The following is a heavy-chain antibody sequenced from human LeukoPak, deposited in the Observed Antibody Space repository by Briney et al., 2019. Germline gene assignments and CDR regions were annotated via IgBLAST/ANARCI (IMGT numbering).Heavy chain of an antibody. V-gene: IGHV4-34*01. D-gene: IGHD3-22*01. CDR3: ARAYYDTTGYYPGDWFDP. CDR2: INHSGST. J-gene: IGHJ5*02. Sequence: SETLSLTCAVYGGSFSGYYWSWIRQPPGKGLEWIGEINHSGSTNYNPSLKSRVTISIDTSRSQFSLNLHSVTAADTAVYYCARAYYDTTGYYPGDWFDPWGQGTLVTVSS. CDR1: GGSFSGYY.